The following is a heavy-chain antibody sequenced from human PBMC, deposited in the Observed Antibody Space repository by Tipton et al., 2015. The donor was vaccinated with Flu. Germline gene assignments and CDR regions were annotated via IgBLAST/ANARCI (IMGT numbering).Heavy chain of an antibody. CDR3: ARDLRGYSGYTGGDAFDV. V-gene: IGHV4-61*02. Sequence: TLSLTCTVSGGFITSGSYYWSWIRQPAGKGLEWIGRISHSGSTNYNASLNGRVTMSVDPSKGQLSLRLSSATAADTAKYYCARDLRGYSGYTGGDAFDVWGQGTMVTVSS. J-gene: IGHJ3*01. CDR2: ISHSGST. CDR1: GGFITSGSYY. D-gene: IGHD5-12*01.